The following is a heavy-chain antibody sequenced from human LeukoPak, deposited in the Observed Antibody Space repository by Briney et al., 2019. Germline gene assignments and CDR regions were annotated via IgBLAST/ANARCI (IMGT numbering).Heavy chain of an antibody. D-gene: IGHD2-2*01. CDR2: ISGSGGST. V-gene: IGHV3-23*01. CDR3: AHCSSTSCYDGHFDY. J-gene: IGHJ4*02. CDR1: GFTFSSYA. Sequence: PGGSLRLSCAASGFTFSSYAMSWVPQAPGKGLEWVSAISGSGGSTYYTDSVKGRFTISRDNSKNTLYLQMNSLRAEDTAVYYCAHCSSTSCYDGHFDYWGQGTLVTVSS.